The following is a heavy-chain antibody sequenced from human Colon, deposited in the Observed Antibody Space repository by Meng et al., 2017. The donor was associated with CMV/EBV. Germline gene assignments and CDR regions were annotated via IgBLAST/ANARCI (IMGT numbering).Heavy chain of an antibody. J-gene: IGHJ4*02. D-gene: IGHD6-13*01. CDR2: LHPSDSET. V-gene: IGHV5-51*01. CDR3: VRHEQQLALDY. Sequence: ISCQASGYTFTSYCLGWVRQVPGKGLEWIGILHPSDSETRYGPSFRGQVTMSVDKSINTVYLQWSSLKASDTAVYYCVRHEQQLALDYWGQGTLVTVSS. CDR1: GYTFTSYC.